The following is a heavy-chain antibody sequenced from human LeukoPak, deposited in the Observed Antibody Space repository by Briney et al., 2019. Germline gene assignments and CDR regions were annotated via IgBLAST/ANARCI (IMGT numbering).Heavy chain of an antibody. V-gene: IGHV1-46*01. CDR3: ARVDSVPASLDY. D-gene: IGHD2-2*01. J-gene: IGHJ4*02. Sequence: GASVKVSCKASGYTFTSYYVHWVRQAPGQGLEWMGIINPSGGSTSYAQKFQGRVTMTRDTSTSTVYMELSSLRSEDTAVYYCARVDSVPASLDYWGQGTLVTVSS. CDR1: GYTFTSYY. CDR2: INPSGGST.